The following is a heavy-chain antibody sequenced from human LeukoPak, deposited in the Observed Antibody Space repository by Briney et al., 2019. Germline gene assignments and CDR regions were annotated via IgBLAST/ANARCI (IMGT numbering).Heavy chain of an antibody. CDR3: ARERQYSGSYYVDY. Sequence: ASVKVSCKASGYTFTSYGISWVRQAPGQGLEWMGWISAYNGNTNYAQKLQGRVTMTTDTSTSTAYMELRSLRSDDTAVYYCARERQYSGSYYVDYWGQGTLVTVSS. CDR2: ISAYNGNT. V-gene: IGHV1-18*01. CDR1: GYTFTSYG. J-gene: IGHJ4*02. D-gene: IGHD1-26*01.